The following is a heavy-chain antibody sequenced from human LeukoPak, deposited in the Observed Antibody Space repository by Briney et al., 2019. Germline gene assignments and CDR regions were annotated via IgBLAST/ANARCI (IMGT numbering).Heavy chain of an antibody. D-gene: IGHD3-10*01. J-gene: IGHJ6*03. V-gene: IGHV4-34*01. Sequence: PSETLSLTCAVYGGSFSGYYWSWIRQPPGKGLEWIGEINHSGSTNYNPSLKSRVTISVDTSRNQFSLKLTSVTAADTAVYYCARGRKTMVRGVISSSSLYYYSHYMDVWGKGTTVTVSS. CDR3: ARGRKTMVRGVISSSSLYYYSHYMDV. CDR2: INHSGST. CDR1: GGSFSGYY.